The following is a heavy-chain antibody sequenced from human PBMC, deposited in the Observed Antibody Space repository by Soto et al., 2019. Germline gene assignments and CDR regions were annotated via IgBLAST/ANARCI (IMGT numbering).Heavy chain of an antibody. CDR3: ARVPRNFYYNGMDV. J-gene: IGHJ6*02. CDR2: ISSSGSTK. CDR1: GFTFRSSE. Sequence: PGGALRLSCEGSGFTFRSSEMNWVRQAPGKGLEWVSYISSSGSTKNYADSVKGRFTISRDNVKNSLYLQMNSLRAEDTAVYYCARVPRNFYYNGMDVWGQGTTVTVSS. V-gene: IGHV3-48*03.